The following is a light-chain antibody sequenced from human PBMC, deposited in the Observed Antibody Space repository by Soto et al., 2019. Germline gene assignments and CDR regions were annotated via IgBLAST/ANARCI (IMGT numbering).Light chain of an antibody. J-gene: IGLJ3*02. CDR2: EVS. CDR3: SSYTSSSSLKWV. V-gene: IGLV2-14*01. CDR1: GSDVGGYNY. Sequence: QSVLTQPASVSGSPGQSITISCTGTGSDVGGYNYVSWYQQHPGKAPKLMIYEVSNRPSGVSNRFSGSKSGNTPSLTISGLQAEDEADYYCSSYTSSSSLKWVFGGGTKLTVL.